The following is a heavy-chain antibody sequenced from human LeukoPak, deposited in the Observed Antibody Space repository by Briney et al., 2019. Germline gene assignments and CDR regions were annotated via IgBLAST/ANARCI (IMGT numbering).Heavy chain of an antibody. D-gene: IGHD3-10*01. J-gene: IGHJ4*02. CDR3: AKEGAMVRGVY. CDR2: ISGSGTDT. CDR1: GFTFSSCD. V-gene: IGHV3-23*01. Sequence: GGSLRLSCAASGFTFSSCDMSWVRQAPGEGLEWVSAISGSGTDTYYADSVKGRFPISRDTSKNTLYLQMNSLRAEDTAVYYCAKEGAMVRGVYWGQGTLVTVS.